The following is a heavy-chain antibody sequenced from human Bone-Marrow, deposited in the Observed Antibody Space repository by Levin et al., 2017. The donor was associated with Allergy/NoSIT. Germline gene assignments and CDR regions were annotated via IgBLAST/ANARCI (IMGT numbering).Heavy chain of an antibody. Sequence: SVKVSCKSSGGTFSNYAISWVRQAPGQGFEWMGGTVPIFGSTKYAQKFQGRVAVTADESTSTAYMTLTSLRSEDTAIYYCARHSGTYRTPLEYWGQGTLVTVSS. CDR2: TVPIFGST. CDR1: GGTFSNYA. V-gene: IGHV1-69*13. CDR3: ARHSGTYRTPLEY. D-gene: IGHD1-26*01. J-gene: IGHJ4*02.